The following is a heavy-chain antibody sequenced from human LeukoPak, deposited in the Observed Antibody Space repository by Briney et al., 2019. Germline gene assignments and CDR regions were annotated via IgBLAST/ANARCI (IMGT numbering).Heavy chain of an antibody. CDR2: IYYTGST. V-gene: IGHV4-61*01. CDR3: ARDPITMIGTHFDH. Sequence: SETLSLTCTLSGDSVSSGSSDWSWIRQPPGKGLEWIGYIYYTGSTKYNPSLKSRVTISVDTSKNQFSLGVTSVTAADTAVYYCARDPITMIGTHFDHWGQGTLVTVSS. J-gene: IGHJ4*02. D-gene: IGHD3-10*02. CDR1: GDSVSSGSSD.